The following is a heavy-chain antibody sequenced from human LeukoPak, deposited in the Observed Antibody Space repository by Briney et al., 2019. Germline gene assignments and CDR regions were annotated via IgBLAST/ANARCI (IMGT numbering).Heavy chain of an antibody. CDR2: ISSSSSYM. D-gene: IGHD4-17*01. CDR1: GFTFSRYT. Sequence: GGSLRLSCAASGFTFSRYTMNWVRQAPGKGLEWVSSISSSSSYMYYADSSKGRVTISRDNAKNSLYLQMNSLRAEDAAVYYCAREYYGDYFFDYWGQGTLVTVSS. V-gene: IGHV3-21*01. J-gene: IGHJ4*02. CDR3: AREYYGDYFFDY.